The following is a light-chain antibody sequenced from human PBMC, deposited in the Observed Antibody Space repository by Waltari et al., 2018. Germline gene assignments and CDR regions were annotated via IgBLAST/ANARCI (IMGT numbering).Light chain of an antibody. Sequence: SSELTQDPAVSVALGQTVRITCQGDSLSSYYANWYRQKPGQAPLLVMYGKNNRPSGIPDRFPGSYAGDTASLTITGAQAEDEADYYCNSRDSNGNPFVFGPATKVTVL. V-gene: IGLV3-19*01. CDR2: GKN. J-gene: IGLJ1*01. CDR3: NSRDSNGNPFV. CDR1: SLSSYY.